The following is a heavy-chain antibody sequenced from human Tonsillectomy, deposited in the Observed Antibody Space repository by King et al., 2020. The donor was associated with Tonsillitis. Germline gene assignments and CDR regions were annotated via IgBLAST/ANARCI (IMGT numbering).Heavy chain of an antibody. CDR3: AKGAGYRELLRGLMHY. J-gene: IGHJ4*02. CDR1: GFTFYDYA. Sequence: EVQLVESGGGLVQPGRSLRLSGAASGFTFYDYAMHWVRQAPGKGLEWVSGIIWNSFIIDYADSVKGRFTISRDNAKNSLYLQMKSLRAEETALYHCAKGAGYRELLRGLMHYWGQGTLVTVSS. D-gene: IGHD1-26*01. CDR2: IIWNSFII. V-gene: IGHV3-9*01.